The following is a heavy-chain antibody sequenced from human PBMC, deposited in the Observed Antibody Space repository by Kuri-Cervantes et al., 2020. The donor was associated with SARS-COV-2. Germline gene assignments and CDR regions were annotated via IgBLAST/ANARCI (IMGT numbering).Heavy chain of an antibody. D-gene: IGHD2-2*01. CDR3: ARQVVVPAYGMDV. CDR2: ISGSGGST. CDR1: GFTFSSYA. V-gene: IGHV3-23*01. J-gene: IGHJ6*02. Sequence: GESLKISCAASGFTFSSYAMSWVRQAPGKGLEWVSAISGSGGSTYYADSVKGRFTISRDNSKNTLYLQMNSLRAEDTAVYYCARQVVVPAYGMDVWGQGTTVTVSS.